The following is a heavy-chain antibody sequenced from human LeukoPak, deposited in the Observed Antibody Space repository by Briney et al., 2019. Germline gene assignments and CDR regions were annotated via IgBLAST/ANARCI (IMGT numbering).Heavy chain of an antibody. J-gene: IGHJ4*02. V-gene: IGHV3-23*01. D-gene: IGHD3-3*01. CDR2: ISGSGGTT. CDR1: GFTFSSYA. Sequence: GGSLRLSCAASGFTFSSYAMSCVRQAPGKVLEWVSAISGSGGTTYYADSVKVRFTICRYNCKNTLYLPVNTLTAEDTAVYYCAKYNYDFSSGYPHYFDYWGQGTPVTVSS. CDR3: AKYNYDFSSGYPHYFDY.